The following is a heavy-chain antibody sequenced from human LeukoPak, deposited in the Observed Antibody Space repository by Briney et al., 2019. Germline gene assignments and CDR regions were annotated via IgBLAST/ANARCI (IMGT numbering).Heavy chain of an antibody. CDR3: ARHTMRKGAFDI. D-gene: IGHD2-2*01. V-gene: IGHV3-21*01. CDR2: ISSSSSYI. CDR1: GFTFSSYS. Sequence: GGSLRLSCAASGFTFSSYSMNWVRQAPGKGLEWVSPISSSSSYIYYADSVKGRFTISRENAKNSLYLQMNSLRAEETAVYYCARHTMRKGAFDIWGQGTMVTVSS. J-gene: IGHJ3*02.